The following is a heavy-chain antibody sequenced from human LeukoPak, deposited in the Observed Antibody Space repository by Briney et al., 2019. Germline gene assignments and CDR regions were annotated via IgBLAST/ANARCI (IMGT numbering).Heavy chain of an antibody. V-gene: IGHV3-30*04. Sequence: PGGSLRLSCVVSGLIFKNYAMHWVRQAPGKGLEWVAVTSYDGRNIFYADSVKGRFTISRDNSKNTLYLQMNSLRAEDTAVYYCAKGTYGERPSYFDYWGQGTLVTVSS. CDR2: TSYDGRNI. D-gene: IGHD4-17*01. CDR3: AKGTYGERPSYFDY. J-gene: IGHJ4*02. CDR1: GLIFKNYA.